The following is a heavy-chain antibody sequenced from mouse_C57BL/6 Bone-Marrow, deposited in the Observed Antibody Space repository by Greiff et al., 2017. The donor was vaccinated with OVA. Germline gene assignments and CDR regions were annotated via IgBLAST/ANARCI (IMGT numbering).Heavy chain of an antibody. Sequence: QVQLQQPGAELVMPGASVKLSCKASGYTFTSYWMHWVKQRPGQGLEWIGEIDPSDSYTNYNQKFKGKSTLTVDKSSSTAYMQLSSLTSEDSAVYYCAREMVAPYYFDYWGQGTTLTFSS. J-gene: IGHJ2*01. V-gene: IGHV1-69*01. CDR2: IDPSDSYT. CDR1: GYTFTSYW. CDR3: AREMVAPYYFDY. D-gene: IGHD1-3*01.